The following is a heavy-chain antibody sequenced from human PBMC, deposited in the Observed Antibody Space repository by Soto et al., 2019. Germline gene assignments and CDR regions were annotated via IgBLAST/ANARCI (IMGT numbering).Heavy chain of an antibody. CDR1: GYIFSDYY. Sequence: QVQLVESGSEVKKPGASVKVSCKASGYIFSDYYIHWVRQAPGQGLEWMGWVNPKSGRTNFAHKFHGRVTMTVDPSTTTAYMELARLTSADMAIYFCARAPASAGDNRFAVWGQGTLVTVSS. D-gene: IGHD4-17*01. CDR3: ARAPASAGDNRFAV. J-gene: IGHJ5*02. CDR2: VNPKSGRT. V-gene: IGHV1-2*02.